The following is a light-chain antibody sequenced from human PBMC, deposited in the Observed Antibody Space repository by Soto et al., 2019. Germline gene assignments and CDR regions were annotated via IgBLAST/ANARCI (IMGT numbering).Light chain of an antibody. Sequence: EIVFTQSPGTLSLSPGERATLSCRASQSISSNSLAWYQQKPSQAPRLLISDASTRATGFPDRFSGSGSGTDFTLTISXLEPDDFAVYYCQQYGSSPWTFGQGTKVDIK. CDR2: DAS. CDR1: QSISSNS. V-gene: IGKV3-20*01. J-gene: IGKJ1*01. CDR3: QQYGSSPWT.